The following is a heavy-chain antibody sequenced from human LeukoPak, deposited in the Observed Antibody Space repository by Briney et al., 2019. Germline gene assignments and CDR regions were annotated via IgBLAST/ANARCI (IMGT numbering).Heavy chain of an antibody. Sequence: GASVKVSCKASGYTFTGYYMHWVRQAPGQGLEWMGWINPNSGGTDYAQKFQGRVTRTRDTSISTAYMELSRLTSDDTAVYYCARDTAVGIPGYWGQGTLVTVSS. J-gene: IGHJ4*02. D-gene: IGHD1-26*01. CDR2: INPNSGGT. V-gene: IGHV1-2*02. CDR3: ARDTAVGIPGY. CDR1: GYTFTGYY.